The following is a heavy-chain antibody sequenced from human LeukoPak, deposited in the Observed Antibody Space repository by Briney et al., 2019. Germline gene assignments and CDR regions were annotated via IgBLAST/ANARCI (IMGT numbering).Heavy chain of an antibody. V-gene: IGHV1-46*01. CDR3: ARDRGTVVTHWYFDL. D-gene: IGHD4-23*01. CDR2: INPSGGST. CDR1: VYTLTNYY. Sequence: ASVKVSFKASVYTLTNYYMHWVRQAPGKGLEWKGIINPSGGSTSYAQKFQGRVTMTRDTSTSTVYMELSSLRSEDTAVYYCARDRGTVVTHWYFDLWGRGTLVTVSS. J-gene: IGHJ2*01.